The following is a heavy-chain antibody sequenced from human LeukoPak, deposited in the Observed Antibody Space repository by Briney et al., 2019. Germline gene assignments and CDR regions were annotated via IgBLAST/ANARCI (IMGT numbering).Heavy chain of an antibody. CDR3: ARGLGKSGARKYYYYYMDV. CDR1: GFTFSSYG. V-gene: IGHV3-33*01. Sequence: GRSLRLSCAASGFTFSSYGMHWVRQAPGKGLEWVAVIWYDGSNKYYADSVKGRFTIFRDNSKHTLYLQMNSLRAEDTALYYCARGLGKSGARKYYYYYMDVWGKGTTVTVSS. CDR2: IWYDGSNK. D-gene: IGHD1-26*01. J-gene: IGHJ6*03.